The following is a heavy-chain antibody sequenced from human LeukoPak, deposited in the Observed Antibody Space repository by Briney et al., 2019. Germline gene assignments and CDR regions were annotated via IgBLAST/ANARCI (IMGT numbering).Heavy chain of an antibody. CDR2: IYTSGST. V-gene: IGHV4-4*07. Sequence: PSETLSLTCTVSGGSISSYYWSWVRQPPGKGLEWIGRIYTSGSTYYNPSLKSRVTMSGDTSTNQSSLQLTSVTAADAAAYFCGRVGGDGYNFDYWGQGTLVTVSS. D-gene: IGHD5-24*01. J-gene: IGHJ4*02. CDR1: GGSISSYY. CDR3: GRVGGDGYNFDY.